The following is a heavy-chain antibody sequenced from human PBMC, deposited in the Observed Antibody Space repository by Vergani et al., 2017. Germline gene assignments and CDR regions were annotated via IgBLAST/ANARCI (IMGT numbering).Heavy chain of an antibody. Sequence: QVQLVQSGAEVKKPGASVKVSCKASGYIFTSYYMHWVRQAPGQGLEWMGILNATTGHTTSAQKFMGRVEMTRDPSTDTSTRTVQMTLSSLRSEDTAVYYCARSIGYCAGATCRAYYFDHWGQGTRVTVSS. CDR1: GYIFTSYY. CDR3: ARSIGYCAGATCRAYYFDH. CDR2: LNATTGHT. V-gene: IGHV1-46*01. J-gene: IGHJ5*02. D-gene: IGHD2-21*01.